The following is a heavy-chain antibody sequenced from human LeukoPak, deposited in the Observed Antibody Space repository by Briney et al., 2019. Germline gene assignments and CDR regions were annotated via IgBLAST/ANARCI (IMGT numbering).Heavy chain of an antibody. CDR1: GGSISSSSYY. CDR3: TRIVGASDY. Sequence: SQTLSLTCTVSGGSISSSSYYWGWIRQPPGKGLEWIGSIYYSGSTYYNPSLKSRVTISVDTSKNQFSLKLSSVTAADTAVYYCTRIVGASDYWGQGTLVTVSS. J-gene: IGHJ4*02. D-gene: IGHD1-26*01. CDR2: IYYSGST. V-gene: IGHV4-39*01.